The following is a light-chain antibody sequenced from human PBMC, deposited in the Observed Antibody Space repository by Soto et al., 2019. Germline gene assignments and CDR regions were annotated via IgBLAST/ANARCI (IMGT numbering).Light chain of an antibody. CDR1: SSSIGAGYD. J-gene: IGLJ1*01. Sequence: QSVLTHPPSVSGAPGQRVTISCTGSSSSIGAGYDVHWYQQLPGTDPKLLIYGNSNRPSGVPHRFSGSKSGTSAYLAITGLQAEDEADYYCQSYDSSLSGFVFGTGPKVTVL. CDR2: GNS. CDR3: QSYDSSLSGFV. V-gene: IGLV1-40*01.